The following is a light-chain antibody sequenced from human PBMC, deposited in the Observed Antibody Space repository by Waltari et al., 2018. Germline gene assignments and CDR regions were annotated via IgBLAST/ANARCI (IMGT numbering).Light chain of an antibody. Sequence: EIVLTQSPATLSLSPGERATLSCRASQSVSSYLAWYQQKPGQAPRLLIYDASNRATGIPARFSGSGSGTDFTLTISSLEPEDFAVYYCQQRSNWGGTFGQGTKLEIK. CDR1: QSVSSY. CDR2: DAS. V-gene: IGKV3-11*01. J-gene: IGKJ2*02. CDR3: QQRSNWGGT.